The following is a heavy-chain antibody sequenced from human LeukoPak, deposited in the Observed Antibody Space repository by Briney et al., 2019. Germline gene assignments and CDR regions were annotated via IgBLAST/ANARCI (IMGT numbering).Heavy chain of an antibody. Sequence: ASVKVSCKASGYTFTSYGISWVRQAPGQGLEWMGWISAYNGNTNYAQKFQGRVTMTRDTSISTAYMELNRLRSDDTAVYYCAREGNNNWSDYWGQGTLVTVSS. CDR1: GYTFTSYG. CDR2: ISAYNGNT. V-gene: IGHV1-18*01. D-gene: IGHD1-1*01. J-gene: IGHJ4*02. CDR3: AREGNNNWSDY.